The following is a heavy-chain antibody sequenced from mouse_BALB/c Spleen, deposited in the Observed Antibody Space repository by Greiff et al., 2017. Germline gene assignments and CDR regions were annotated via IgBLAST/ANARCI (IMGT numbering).Heavy chain of an antibody. CDR3: ARSGLRKGLDYFDY. CDR1: GFTFSSYG. D-gene: IGHD1-1*01. CDR2: ISSGSSTI. J-gene: IGHJ2*01. V-gene: IGHV5-17*02. Sequence: EVHLVESGGDLVKPGGSLKLSCAASGFTFSSYGMSWVRQTPDKRLEWVATISSGSSTIYYADTVKGRFTISRDNPKNTLFLQMTSLRSEDTAMYYCARSGLRKGLDYFDYWGQGTTLTVSS.